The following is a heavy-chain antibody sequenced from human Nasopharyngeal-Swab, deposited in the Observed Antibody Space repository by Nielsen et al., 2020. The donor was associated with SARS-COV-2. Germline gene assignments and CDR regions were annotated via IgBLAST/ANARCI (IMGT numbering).Heavy chain of an antibody. Sequence: SETLSLTCAVYGGSFTNNYWNWVRQSPGEGLEWIGEISHDGTTNYKSSLKSRVVMSVDSSKSQFSLRLTSVTAADTAIYYCVRGYRTWSFPSSYYYYHMDVWGQGTTVTVSS. CDR1: GGSFTNNY. V-gene: IGHV4-34*01. CDR3: VRGYRTWSFPSSYYYYHMDV. J-gene: IGHJ6*03. D-gene: IGHD3-10*01. CDR2: ISHDGTT.